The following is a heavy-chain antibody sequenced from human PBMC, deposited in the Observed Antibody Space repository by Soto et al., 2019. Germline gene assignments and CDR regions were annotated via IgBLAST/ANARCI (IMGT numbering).Heavy chain of an antibody. D-gene: IGHD3-10*01. J-gene: IGHJ4*02. CDR2: IYYSGST. CDR3: ATIKLGSNRLDY. CDR1: GGSISRSSYY. V-gene: IGHV4-39*01. Sequence: SETLSLTCTVSGGSISRSSYYWGWIRQPPGKGLEWIGSIYYSGSTYYNPSLKSRVTISVDTSKNQFSLKLSSVTAADTAVYYCATIKLGSNRLDYWGQGTLVTVSS.